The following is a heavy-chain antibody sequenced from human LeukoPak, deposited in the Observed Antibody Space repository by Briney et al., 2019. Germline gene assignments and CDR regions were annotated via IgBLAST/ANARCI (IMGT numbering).Heavy chain of an antibody. CDR2: IYSGDST. V-gene: IGHV3-66*01. CDR1: TFTVSSNY. D-gene: IGHD6-13*01. CDR3: ERGGVRDRSSWPDYYYYGVDV. J-gene: IGHJ6*02. Sequence: GGSLRLSCAASTFTVSSNYMSWVRQAPGKGLEWVSVIYSGDSTYYADSVKGRFTISRDNSKNTLYLQMNSLRVEDTAVYYCERGGVRDRSSWPDYYYYGVDVWGQGTTVTVSS.